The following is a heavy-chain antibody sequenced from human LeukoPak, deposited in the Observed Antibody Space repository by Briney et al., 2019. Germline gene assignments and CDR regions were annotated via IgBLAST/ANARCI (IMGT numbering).Heavy chain of an antibody. J-gene: IGHJ5*02. D-gene: IGHD3-9*01. CDR2: ISYDGSNK. V-gene: IGHV3-30*04. CDR3: ARDYYDILTGHNWSEP. CDR1: GFTFSSYA. Sequence: GGSLRLSCAASGFTFSSYAMHWVRQAPGKGLEWVSVISYDGSNKYYADSVKGRFTISRDNSKNTLYLQMNSLRAEDTAAYYCARDYYDILTGHNWSEPSGEGTLVTASS.